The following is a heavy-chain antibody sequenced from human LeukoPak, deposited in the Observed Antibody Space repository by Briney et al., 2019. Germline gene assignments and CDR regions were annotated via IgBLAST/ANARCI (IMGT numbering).Heavy chain of an antibody. CDR2: IHYTGST. V-gene: IGHV4-59*01. Sequence: SETLSLTCTVSGGSINSYYWSWIRQPPGKGLECIGYIHYTGSTNYNPSLKSRVTISVDTSKNQFSLKLSSVTAADTAIYYCAREGVAAYGDYEYWGQGTLVTVSS. CDR1: GGSINSYY. J-gene: IGHJ4*02. CDR3: AREGVAAYGDYEY. D-gene: IGHD5-12*01.